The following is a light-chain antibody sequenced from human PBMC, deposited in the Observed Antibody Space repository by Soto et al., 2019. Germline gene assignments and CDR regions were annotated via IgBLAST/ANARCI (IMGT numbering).Light chain of an antibody. J-gene: IGLJ2*01. CDR3: QSYDSSRSVV. V-gene: IGLV1-40*01. Sequence: QSVLTQPPSVSGAPGQRVTISCTGSSSNIGAGYDVHWYQQLPGTAPKLLIYGNSNRPSGVPDRFSGSKSGTSASLAITGLQAQHEADYYCQSYDSSRSVVFGGGTKLTVL. CDR1: SSNIGAGYD. CDR2: GNS.